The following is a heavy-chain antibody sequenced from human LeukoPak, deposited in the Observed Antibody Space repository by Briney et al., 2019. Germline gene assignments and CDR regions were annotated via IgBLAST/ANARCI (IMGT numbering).Heavy chain of an antibody. CDR3: AAWFGESVP. V-gene: IGHV3-7*01. CDR2: MNEDGSGR. J-gene: IGHJ5*02. D-gene: IGHD3-10*01. CDR1: VFTFTSAW. Sequence: HPGGSLRLSCAASVFTFTSAWMSWLRQTPEKGLEWVAHMNEDGSGRFYVDSAKGRFTISRDDTQNSVYLQMNSLRVEDTAVYYCAAWFGESVPWGQGTLVTVSS.